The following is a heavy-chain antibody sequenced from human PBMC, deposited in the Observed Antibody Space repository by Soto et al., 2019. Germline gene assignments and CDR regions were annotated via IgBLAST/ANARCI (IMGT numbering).Heavy chain of an antibody. CDR3: ARDRSSGYYFDAFDI. CDR2: INPNSGDT. Sequence: ASVKVSCKASGYIFTSYYIHWVRQAPGQGLEWMGWINPNSGDTNYAQKFQGWVTMTRDTSISTAYMELSRLRSDDTAVYYCARDRSSGYYFDAFDIWGQGTMVTVSS. CDR1: GYIFTSYY. V-gene: IGHV1-2*04. D-gene: IGHD3-22*01. J-gene: IGHJ3*02.